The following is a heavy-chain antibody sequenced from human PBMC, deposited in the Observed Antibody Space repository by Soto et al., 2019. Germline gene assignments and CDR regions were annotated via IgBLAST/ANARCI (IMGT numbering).Heavy chain of an antibody. CDR2: ISGSGGST. CDR1: GFTFSSYA. V-gene: IGHV3-23*01. Sequence: EAQLLESGGGLVQPGGSLRLSCAASGFTFSSYAMTWVRQAPGKGREWVSVISGSGGSTYFADSVKGRFTISRDNSKNTRYLQRSGLRAAYTAVYFCAKECVSSGYYPNYGGQGTLVTVSS. D-gene: IGHD3-22*01. J-gene: IGHJ4*02. CDR3: AKECVSSGYYPNY.